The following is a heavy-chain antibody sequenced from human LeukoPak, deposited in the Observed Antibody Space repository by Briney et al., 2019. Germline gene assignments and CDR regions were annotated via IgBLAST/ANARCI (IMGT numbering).Heavy chain of an antibody. CDR2: ISGGGGST. Sequence: PGGSLRLSCAASGFTFTSYSMNWVRQAPGKGLEWVSTISGGGGSTYYADSVKGRFTISRDNSKNTLYLQMNSLRAEDTAVYYCARGADGYSGYDYDNWFDPWGLGTLVTVSS. J-gene: IGHJ5*02. CDR3: ARGADGYSGYDYDNWFDP. V-gene: IGHV3-23*01. D-gene: IGHD5-12*01. CDR1: GFTFTSYS.